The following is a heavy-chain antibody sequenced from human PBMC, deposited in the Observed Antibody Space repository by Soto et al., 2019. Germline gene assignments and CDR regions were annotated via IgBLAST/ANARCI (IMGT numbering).Heavy chain of an antibody. Sequence: QITLKESGPTLVKPTQTLTLTCTFSGFSLSTTGVGVGWVRQPPGKALEWLGIIYWDDDKRHNPSLKSRLTNTKDASKNQVVLTMTNMDRVDTATYYCAHKGFGSWTNFGLWGRGTLVTVSS. CDR3: AHKGFGSWTNFGL. J-gene: IGHJ2*01. CDR2: IYWDDDK. V-gene: IGHV2-5*02. CDR1: GFSLSTTGVG. D-gene: IGHD2-15*01.